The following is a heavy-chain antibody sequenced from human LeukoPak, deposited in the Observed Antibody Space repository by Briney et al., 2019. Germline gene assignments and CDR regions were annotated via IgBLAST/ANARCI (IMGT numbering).Heavy chain of an antibody. J-gene: IGHJ6*02. Sequence: PSETLSLTCAVYGGSFSGYYWSWIRQPPGKGLEWIGEINHSGSTNYNSSLKSRVTISVDTSNNQFSLKLSSVTAADTAVYYCARGVRYCSGGSCSEDYYYGMDVWGQGTTVTVSS. CDR2: INHSGST. D-gene: IGHD2-15*01. V-gene: IGHV4-34*01. CDR3: ARGVRYCSGGSCSEDYYYGMDV. CDR1: GGSFSGYY.